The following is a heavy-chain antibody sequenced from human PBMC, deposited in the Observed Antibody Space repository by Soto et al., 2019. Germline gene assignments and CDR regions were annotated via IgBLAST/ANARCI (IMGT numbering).Heavy chain of an antibody. J-gene: IGHJ5*02. CDR1: GFTFSSYA. D-gene: IGHD3-22*01. CDR3: ARDRYYDSSGYYYH. CDR2: ISYDGSNK. V-gene: IGHV3-30-3*01. Sequence: GGSLRLSCAASGFTFSSYAMHWVRQAPGKGLEWVAVISYDGSNKYYADSVKGRFTISRDNSKNTLYLQMNSLRAEDTAVYYCARDRYYDSSGYYYHWGQGTLVTVSS.